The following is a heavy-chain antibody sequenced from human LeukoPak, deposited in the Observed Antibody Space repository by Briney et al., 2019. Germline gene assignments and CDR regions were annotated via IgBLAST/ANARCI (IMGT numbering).Heavy chain of an antibody. V-gene: IGHV3-53*01. Sequence: GGSLRLSCAASGFTFSSYSMNWVRQAPGKGLEWVSVIYSGGSTYYADSVKGRFTISRDNSKNTLYLQMNSLRAEDTAVYYCARDRGYSYGPLGGYWGQGTLVTVSS. D-gene: IGHD5-18*01. J-gene: IGHJ4*02. CDR1: GFTFSSYS. CDR3: ARDRGYSYGPLGGY. CDR2: IYSGGST.